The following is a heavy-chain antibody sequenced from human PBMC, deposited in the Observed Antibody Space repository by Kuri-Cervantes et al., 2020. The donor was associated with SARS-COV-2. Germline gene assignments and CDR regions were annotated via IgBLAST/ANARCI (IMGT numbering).Heavy chain of an antibody. Sequence: ASVKVSCKASGYTFTGYYMHWVRQAPGQGLEWMGWINPNSGGTNYAQKFQGWVTMTRDTSISTVYMELSRLRSDDTAVYYCARGTNINYYGMDVWGQGTTVTVSS. D-gene: IGHD1/OR15-1a*01. CDR3: ARGTNINYYGMDV. J-gene: IGHJ6*02. V-gene: IGHV1-2*04. CDR1: GYTFTGYY. CDR2: INPNSGGT.